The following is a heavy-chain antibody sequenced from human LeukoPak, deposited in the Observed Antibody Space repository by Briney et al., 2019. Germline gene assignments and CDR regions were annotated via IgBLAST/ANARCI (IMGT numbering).Heavy chain of an antibody. CDR3: ARVPCSGGSCYSWFDP. Sequence: ASVKVSCKASGYTFTGYYMHWVRQAPGQGLEWMGWINPNSGGTNYAQKLQGRVTMTTDTSTSTAYMELRSLRSDDTAVYYCARVPCSGGSCYSWFDPWGQGTLVTVSS. V-gene: IGHV1-2*02. D-gene: IGHD2-15*01. CDR1: GYTFTGYY. J-gene: IGHJ5*02. CDR2: INPNSGGT.